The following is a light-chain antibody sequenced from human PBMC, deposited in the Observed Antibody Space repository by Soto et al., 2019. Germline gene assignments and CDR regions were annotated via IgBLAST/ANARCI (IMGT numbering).Light chain of an antibody. CDR2: AAS. Sequence: DIQMTQSPSSLSASVGDRVTITCRASQSISSYLNWYQQKPGKAHKLLIYAASSLQSGVTSRFSGSRSGTDFTLTISSLQPEDFATYYCQQSYSTLPFTFGP. CDR1: QSISSY. V-gene: IGKV1-39*01. CDR3: QQSYSTLPFT. J-gene: IGKJ3*01.